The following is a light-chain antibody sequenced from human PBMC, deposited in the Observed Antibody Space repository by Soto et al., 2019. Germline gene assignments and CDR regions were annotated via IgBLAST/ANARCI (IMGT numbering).Light chain of an antibody. CDR3: QQYGSSPQT. J-gene: IGKJ2*01. CDR2: DAS. V-gene: IGKV3D-20*01. Sequence: EIVLTQSPATLSLSPGERATLSCGASQSVSSSYLAWYQQRPGLAPRLLIYDASYRATGIPDRFSGSGSGTDFTLTISRLEPEDFAVYDCQQYGSSPQTVGQGTKLEIK. CDR1: QSVSSSY.